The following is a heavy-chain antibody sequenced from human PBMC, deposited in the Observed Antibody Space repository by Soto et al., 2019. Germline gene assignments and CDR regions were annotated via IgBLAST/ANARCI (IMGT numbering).Heavy chain of an antibody. Sequence: QVQLVESGGGVVQPGRSLRLSCAASGFTFSSYGMHWVRQAPGKGLEWVAVISYDGSNKYYADSVKGRFTISRDNSKNTLYLQMNSLRAEDTAVYYCAELQWGASDIWGQGTMVTVSS. J-gene: IGHJ3*02. V-gene: IGHV3-30*19. D-gene: IGHD6-19*01. CDR2: ISYDGSNK. CDR1: GFTFSSYG. CDR3: AELQWGASDI.